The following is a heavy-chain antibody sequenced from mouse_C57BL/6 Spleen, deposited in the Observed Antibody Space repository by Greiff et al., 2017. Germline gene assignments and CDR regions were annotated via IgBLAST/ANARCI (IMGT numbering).Heavy chain of an antibody. CDR3: ARRGITTVVAGY. J-gene: IGHJ2*01. Sequence: VQLQQPGAELVKPGASVKLSRKASGYTFTSYWMHWVKQRPGQGLEWIGMIHPNSGSTNYNEKFKSKATLTVDKSSSTAYMQLSSLTSEDSAVYYCARRGITTVVAGYWGQGTTLTVSS. CDR2: IHPNSGST. D-gene: IGHD1-1*01. CDR1: GYTFTSYW. V-gene: IGHV1-64*01.